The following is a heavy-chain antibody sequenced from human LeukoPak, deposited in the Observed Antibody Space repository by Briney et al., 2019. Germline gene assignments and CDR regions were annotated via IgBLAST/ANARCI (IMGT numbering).Heavy chain of an antibody. CDR2: ISNNGGYT. J-gene: IGHJ4*02. CDR1: GFTFSSSA. V-gene: IGHV3-23*01. CDR3: AKQLGYCSDGSCYFPY. D-gene: IGHD2-15*01. Sequence: GGSLRLSCAASGFTFSSSAMSWVRQAPGKGLEWVSAISNNGGYTYYADSVQGRLTISRDNSKSTLCLQMNSLRAEDTAVYYCAKQLGYCSDGSCYFPYWGQGTLVTVSS.